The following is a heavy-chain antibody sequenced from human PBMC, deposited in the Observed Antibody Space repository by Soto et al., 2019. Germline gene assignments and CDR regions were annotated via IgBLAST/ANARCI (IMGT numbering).Heavy chain of an antibody. D-gene: IGHD5-12*01. CDR1: GLTFDDYA. CDR2: ISWNSGSI. V-gene: IGHV3-9*01. Sequence: DVQLVESGGGLVQPGRSLRLSCAASGLTFDDYAMHWVRQAPGRGLEWVSGISWNSGSIGYADSVKGRFTISRDNAKNSLYLQMNSLRAEDTALYYCAKLVSGYDWYFDYWGQGTLVTVSS. CDR3: AKLVSGYDWYFDY. J-gene: IGHJ4*02.